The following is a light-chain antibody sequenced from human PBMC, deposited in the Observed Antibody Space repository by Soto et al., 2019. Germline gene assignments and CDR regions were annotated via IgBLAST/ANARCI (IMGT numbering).Light chain of an antibody. CDR2: DVS. V-gene: IGLV2-11*01. J-gene: IGLJ1*01. Sequence: LTQPRSVSGSPGQSVTISCTGTSSDVGDYDYVSWYQQHPGKAPKLMIYDVSKRPSGVPDRFSGSKSGNTASLTISGLQAEDEADYYCCSYAGSYTHAFGTGTKVTVL. CDR3: CSYAGSYTHA. CDR1: SSDVGDYDY.